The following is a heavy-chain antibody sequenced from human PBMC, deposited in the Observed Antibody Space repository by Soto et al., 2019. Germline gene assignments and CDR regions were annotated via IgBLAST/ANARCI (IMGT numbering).Heavy chain of an antibody. CDR2: MYHSGST. V-gene: IGHV4-30-2*01. Sequence: PSETLSLTCTVSGGSISSGGYYWSWIRQHPGKGLEWIGYMYHSGSTYYNPSLKSRVTISIDRSKNQFSLKLSSVTAADTAVYYCAREGDSSSWYPNWFDPWGQGTLVTVSS. CDR3: AREGDSSSWYPNWFDP. J-gene: IGHJ5*02. CDR1: GGSISSGGYY. D-gene: IGHD6-13*01.